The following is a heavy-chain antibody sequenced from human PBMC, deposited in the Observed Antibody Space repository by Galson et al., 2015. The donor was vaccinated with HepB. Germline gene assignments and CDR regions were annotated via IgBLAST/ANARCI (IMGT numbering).Heavy chain of an antibody. CDR3: ARGGYCSSTSCYWFGESYGMDV. J-gene: IGHJ6*02. Sequence: SVKVSCKASGYTFTSYGISWVRQAPGQGLEWMGWISAYNGNTNYAQKLQGRVTMTTDTSTSTAYMELRSLRSDDTAVYYCARGGYCSSTSCYWFGESYGMDVWGQGTTVTVSS. CDR1: GYTFTSYG. V-gene: IGHV1-18*04. D-gene: IGHD2-2*01. CDR2: ISAYNGNT.